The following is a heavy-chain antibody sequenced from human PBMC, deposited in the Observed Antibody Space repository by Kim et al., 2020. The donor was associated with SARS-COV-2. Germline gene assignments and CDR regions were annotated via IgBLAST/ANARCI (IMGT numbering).Heavy chain of an antibody. Sequence: SETLSLTCTVSGGSISSYYWSWIRQPAGKGLEWIGRIYTSGSTNYNPSLKSRVTMSVDTSKNQFSLKLSSVTAADTAVYYCARTESSSSSRFGLVSHGNIEHWFDPWGQGTLVTVSS. CDR3: ARTESSSSSRFGLVSHGNIEHWFDP. CDR1: GGSISSYY. J-gene: IGHJ5*02. V-gene: IGHV4-4*07. D-gene: IGHD6-6*01. CDR2: IYTSGST.